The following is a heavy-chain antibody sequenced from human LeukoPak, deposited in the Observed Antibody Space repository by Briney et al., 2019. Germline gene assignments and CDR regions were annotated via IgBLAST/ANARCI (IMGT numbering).Heavy chain of an antibody. D-gene: IGHD2-15*01. CDR1: GGSISSSSYY. J-gene: IGHJ3*02. Sequence: PSETLSLTCTVSGGSISSSSYYWGWIRQPPGKGLEWIGSIYYSGSTYYNPSLKSRVTISVDTSKNQFSLKLSSATAADTAVYYCARHSGGSYVYPFEIWGQGTVVTVSS. CDR3: ARHSGGSYVYPFEI. V-gene: IGHV4-39*01. CDR2: IYYSGST.